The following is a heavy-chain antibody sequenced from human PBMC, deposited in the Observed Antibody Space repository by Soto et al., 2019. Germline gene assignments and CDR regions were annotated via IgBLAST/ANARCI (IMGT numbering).Heavy chain of an antibody. J-gene: IGHJ4*02. CDR3: AKKDNGKYYFDF. CDR1: GYSISSDNW. Sequence: PSETLSLTCGVSGYSISSDNWWVWIRQPPGKGLEWIGYIHYSGITYSNPSLKSRLTMSVDTSKNQFSLKLSSVTAVDTAVYYCAKKDNGKYYFDFWGQGTLVTLSS. D-gene: IGHD1-26*01. V-gene: IGHV4-28*01. CDR2: IHYSGIT.